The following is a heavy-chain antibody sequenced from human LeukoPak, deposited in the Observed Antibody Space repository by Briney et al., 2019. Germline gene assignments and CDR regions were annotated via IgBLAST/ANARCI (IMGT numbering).Heavy chain of an antibody. CDR1: GFTFSSYS. CDR3: AGDRATVTPFDAFDI. V-gene: IGHV3-48*01. D-gene: IGHD4-17*01. Sequence: GGPLRLSCAASGFTFSSYSMNWVRQAPGKGLEWVSYISSSSSTIYYADSVKGRLTISRDNAKNSLYLQMNSLRAEDTAVYYCAGDRATVTPFDAFDIWGQGTMVTVSS. J-gene: IGHJ3*02. CDR2: ISSSSSTI.